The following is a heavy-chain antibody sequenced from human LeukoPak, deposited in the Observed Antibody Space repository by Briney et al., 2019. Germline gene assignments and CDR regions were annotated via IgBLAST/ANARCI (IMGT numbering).Heavy chain of an antibody. D-gene: IGHD3-9*01. J-gene: IGHJ6*02. CDR3: ARHYDILTGPRPYGMDV. CDR2: IGSGGHDI. Sequence: GGSLRLSCSVSGFTFSVYAMNWVRQAPGKGLEWLSYIGSGGHDIYYADSVKGRFTISRHNSKNTLYLQMNSLRAEDTAVYYCARHYDILTGPRPYGMDVWGQGTTVTVSS. CDR1: GFTFSVYA. V-gene: IGHV3-21*04.